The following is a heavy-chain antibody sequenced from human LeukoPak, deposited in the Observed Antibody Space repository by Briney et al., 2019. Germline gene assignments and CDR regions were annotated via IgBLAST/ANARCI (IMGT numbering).Heavy chain of an antibody. Sequence: GGSLRLSCAASGFTFSSYGMTWVRQAPGKGLEWVSYISSSGSTIYYADSVKGRFTISRDNAKNSLYLQMNSLRAEDTAVYYCARVKGSLDLRYFAKRLGYFDYWGQGILVTVSS. J-gene: IGHJ4*02. CDR3: ARVKGSLDLRYFAKRLGYFDY. V-gene: IGHV3-48*04. CDR2: ISSSGSTI. D-gene: IGHD3-9*01. CDR1: GFTFSSYG.